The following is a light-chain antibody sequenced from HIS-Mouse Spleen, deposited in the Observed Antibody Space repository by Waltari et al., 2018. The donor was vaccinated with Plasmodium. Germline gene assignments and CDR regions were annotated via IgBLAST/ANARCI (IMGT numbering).Light chain of an antibody. CDR3: QQYNNWSFT. J-gene: IGKJ3*01. CDR1: QSVSSN. CDR2: CAS. V-gene: IGKV3-15*01. Sequence: EIVMTQSPATLSVSPGERATLSCRASQSVSSNLAWYQQKPGQAPRLLINCASTRATGSLARCSGSGSGTEFTLTISSLQSEDFAVYYCQQYNNWSFTFGPGTKVDIK.